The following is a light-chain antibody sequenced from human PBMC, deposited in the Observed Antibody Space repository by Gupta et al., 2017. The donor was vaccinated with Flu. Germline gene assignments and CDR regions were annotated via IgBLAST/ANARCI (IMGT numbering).Light chain of an antibody. CDR3: QQFYTHSPT. V-gene: IGKV4-1*01. CDR1: QSVSSSSNNRNY. CDR2: WAS. Sequence: DIVMTQSPDSLAVSLGERATINCKSSQSVSSSSNNRNYVAWYQQKPGQPPKLLINWASARQSGVPDRFSGSGSGTDFTLTISSLQAEDAAVYHCQQFYTHSPTFGGGTKVEIK. J-gene: IGKJ4*01.